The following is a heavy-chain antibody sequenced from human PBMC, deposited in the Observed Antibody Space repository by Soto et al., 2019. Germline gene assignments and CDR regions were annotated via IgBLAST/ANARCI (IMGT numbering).Heavy chain of an antibody. J-gene: IGHJ3*02. CDR1: GYTLTTYS. D-gene: IGHD6-19*01. CDR2: MNPLNGDT. CDR3: ASGNSGAFDI. Sequence: QVQLVQSGAEVKKPGASVKVSCKASGYTLTTYSMHWVRQAPGQRLEWMGWMNPLNGDTKYSQRFQGRLTISRGTSASTAYMELSSLRSDDTAIYYCASGNSGAFDIWGQGTMVTVSS. V-gene: IGHV1-3*01.